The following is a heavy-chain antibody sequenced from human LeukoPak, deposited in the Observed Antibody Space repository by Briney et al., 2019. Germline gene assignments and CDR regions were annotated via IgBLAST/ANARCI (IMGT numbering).Heavy chain of an antibody. CDR3: ARTTAAKNLDY. CDR1: GFTFSNYW. J-gene: IGHJ4*02. D-gene: IGHD1-1*01. V-gene: IGHV3-7*02. CDR2: INQDGSEK. Sequence: GGSLRLSCAASGFTFSNYWMSWVRQAPGKGLEWVANINQDGSEKSYVDSVEGRFTISRDNAKKSLYLHVNSLRAEDTAVYYCARTTAAKNLDYWGQGTLVTVSS.